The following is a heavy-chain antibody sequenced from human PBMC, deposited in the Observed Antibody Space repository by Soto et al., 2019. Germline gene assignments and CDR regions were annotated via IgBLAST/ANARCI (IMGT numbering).Heavy chain of an antibody. CDR1: GYTFTSYG. CDR2: ICPHNGNT. CDR3: ARGSFGYYSYFGMDV. J-gene: IGHJ6*02. V-gene: IGHV1-18*04. Sequence: QVQLLQSGADVKKPGASVRVSCKASGYTFTSYGITWVRQAPGQGLECMGWICPHNGNTNYPQKFQGRVTMTTDTSTSTAYMELRSLRSDDTAVYYCARGSFGYYSYFGMDVWGQGTTVTVSS. D-gene: IGHD5-18*01.